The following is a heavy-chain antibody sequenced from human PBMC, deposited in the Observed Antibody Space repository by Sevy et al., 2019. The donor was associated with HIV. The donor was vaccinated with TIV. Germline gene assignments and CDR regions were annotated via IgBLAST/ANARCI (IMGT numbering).Heavy chain of an antibody. Sequence: GGSLRLSCAASGFTFSTYNMNWVRQAPGKGLEWVSSITDSSNYIYHADSVKGRFTISRDNAKNSLNLQMNSLRAEDTAVYYCTRNGGAFDNGFDPWGQGTLVTVSS. CDR1: GFTFSTYN. V-gene: IGHV3-21*01. J-gene: IGHJ5*02. CDR3: TRNGGAFDNGFDP. CDR2: ITDSSNYI. D-gene: IGHD2-8*01.